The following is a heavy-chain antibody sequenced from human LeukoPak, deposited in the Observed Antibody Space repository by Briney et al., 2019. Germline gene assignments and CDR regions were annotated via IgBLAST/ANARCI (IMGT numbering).Heavy chain of an antibody. D-gene: IGHD1-26*01. Sequence: GGSLRLSCAASGFTFSSYSMNWVRQATGKGLEWVSGIGTAGDTYYPGSVKGRFTISRENAKNSLYLQMNSLRAGDTAVYYCARGGVGATTGAFDIWGQGTMVTVSS. CDR1: GFTFSSYS. CDR3: ARGGVGATTGAFDI. CDR2: IGTAGDT. J-gene: IGHJ3*02. V-gene: IGHV3-13*01.